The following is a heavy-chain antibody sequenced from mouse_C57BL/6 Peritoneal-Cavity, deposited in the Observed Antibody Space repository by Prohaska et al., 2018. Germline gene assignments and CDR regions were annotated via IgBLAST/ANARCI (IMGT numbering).Heavy chain of an antibody. CDR1: GYSITSGYY. D-gene: IGHD1-1*01. Sequence: DVQLQESGPGLVKPSQSLSLTCSVTGYSITSGYYWNWIRQFPGNKLKWMGYISYDVSYIYNPSLKNRISITRDTSKNQFFLKFNSVTTEDTATYYCARRVVGLDSWGQGTTLTVSS. CDR2: ISYDVSY. V-gene: IGHV3-6*01. J-gene: IGHJ2*01. CDR3: ARRVVGLDS.